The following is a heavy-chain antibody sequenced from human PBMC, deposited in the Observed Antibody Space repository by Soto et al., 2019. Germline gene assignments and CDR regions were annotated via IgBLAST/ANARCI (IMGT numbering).Heavy chain of an antibody. V-gene: IGHV1-69*13. CDR3: ARVITGTTAYFDY. Sequence: ASVKVSCKASGGTFSSYAISWVRQAPGQGLEWMGGIIPIFGTANYAQKFQGRVTITADESTSTAYMELSSLRSEDTAVYYCARVITGTTAYFDYWGQGTLVTVSS. J-gene: IGHJ4*02. CDR2: IIPIFGTA. D-gene: IGHD1-20*01. CDR1: GGTFSSYA.